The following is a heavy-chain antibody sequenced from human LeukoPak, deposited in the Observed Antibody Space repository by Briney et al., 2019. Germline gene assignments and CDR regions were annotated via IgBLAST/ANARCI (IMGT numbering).Heavy chain of an antibody. CDR2: IYYSGST. V-gene: IGHV4-39*07. CDR3: ARDFRGGYDFWSGYYTPYYFDY. D-gene: IGHD3-3*01. Sequence: SETLSLTCTVSGGSISSSSYYWGWIRQPPGNGLEWIGSIYYSGSTYYNPSLKSRVTISVDTSKNHFSLKLSSVTAADTAVYYCARDFRGGYDFWSGYYTPYYFDYWGQGTLVTVSP. J-gene: IGHJ4*02. CDR1: GGSISSSSYY.